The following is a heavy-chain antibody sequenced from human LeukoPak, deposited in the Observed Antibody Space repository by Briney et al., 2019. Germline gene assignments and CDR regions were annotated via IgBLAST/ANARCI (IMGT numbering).Heavy chain of an antibody. D-gene: IGHD6-13*01. V-gene: IGHV4-34*01. CDR3: ASPAAGRSYYYYYMDV. J-gene: IGHJ6*03. Sequence: SETLSLTCAVYSGSFSGYYWSWIRQPPGKGLEWIGEINHSGSTNYNPSLKSRVTISVDTSKNQFSLKLSSVTAADTAVYYCASPAAGRSYYYYYMDVWGKGTTVTVSS. CDR1: SGSFSGYY. CDR2: INHSGST.